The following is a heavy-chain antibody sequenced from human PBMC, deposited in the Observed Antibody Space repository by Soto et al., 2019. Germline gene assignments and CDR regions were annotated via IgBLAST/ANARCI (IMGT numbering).Heavy chain of an antibody. Sequence: GGSLRLSCAASGFTFSSYSMNWVRQAPGKGLEWVSYISSSSSTIYYADSVKGRFTISRDNAKNSLYLQMNSLRAEDTAVYYCARDPRTYGSGSYFDYWGQGTLVTVSS. J-gene: IGHJ4*02. CDR3: ARDPRTYGSGSYFDY. V-gene: IGHV3-48*01. CDR1: GFTFSSYS. D-gene: IGHD3-10*01. CDR2: ISSSSSTI.